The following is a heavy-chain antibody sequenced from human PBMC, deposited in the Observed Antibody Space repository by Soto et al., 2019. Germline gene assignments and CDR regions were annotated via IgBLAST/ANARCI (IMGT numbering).Heavy chain of an antibody. J-gene: IGHJ4*02. CDR2: IYDVGTT. Sequence: SETLSLTCTVSGASIFSNHWGWFRQPPGKELEWIGYIYDVGTTNYNPSLKSRVTISVDTSKSRFSLKLNSVTAADTAVYYCARVIPYYFDYWGPGTLVTVSS. CDR3: ARVIPYYFDY. V-gene: IGHV4-59*01. D-gene: IGHD3-16*01. CDR1: GASIFSNH.